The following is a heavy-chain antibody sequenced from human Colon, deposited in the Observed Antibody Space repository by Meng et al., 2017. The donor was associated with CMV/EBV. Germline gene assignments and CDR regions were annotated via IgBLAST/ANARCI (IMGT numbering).Heavy chain of an antibody. V-gene: IGHV3-48*03. CDR1: GFAFSYSE. CDR3: AKEGVGRGDPFDH. CDR2: ISSSGRDI. Sequence: GESLKISCAASGFAFSYSEMNWVRQAPEKGLEWVAYISSSGRDIYYADSVKGRFTISRDNAKNSLYLQMNSLRAEDSAIYYCAKEGVGRGDPFDHWGQGTLVTVSS. J-gene: IGHJ5*02. D-gene: IGHD3-3*01.